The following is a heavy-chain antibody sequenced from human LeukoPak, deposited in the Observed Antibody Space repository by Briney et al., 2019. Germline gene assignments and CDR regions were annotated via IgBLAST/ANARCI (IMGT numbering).Heavy chain of an antibody. J-gene: IGHJ4*02. Sequence: PGGSLRLSCAASGFTFSSYAMSWVRQAPGKGLEWVSAISGSGGSTYYADSVKGRFTISRDNSKNTLYLQMNSLRAEDTAVYYCAKDHDYYDSSGYPFDYWGQGTLVTVSS. CDR2: ISGSGGST. CDR3: AKDHDYYDSSGYPFDY. CDR1: GFTFSSYA. D-gene: IGHD3-22*01. V-gene: IGHV3-23*01.